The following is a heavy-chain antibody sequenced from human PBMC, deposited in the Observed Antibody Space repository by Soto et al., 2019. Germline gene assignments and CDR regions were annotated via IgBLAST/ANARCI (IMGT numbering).Heavy chain of an antibody. CDR3: ARQYYGSGSHQTAYYYYYYMDV. D-gene: IGHD3-10*01. CDR1: GGSISSYY. CDR2: IYYSGST. V-gene: IGHV4-59*08. Sequence: PSEMLSLTCTVSGGSISSYYWSWIRQPPGKGLEWIGYIYYSGSTNYNPSLKSRVTISVDTSKNQFSLKLSSVTAADTAVYYCARQYYGSGSHQTAYYYYYYMDVWGKGTTVTVSS. J-gene: IGHJ6*03.